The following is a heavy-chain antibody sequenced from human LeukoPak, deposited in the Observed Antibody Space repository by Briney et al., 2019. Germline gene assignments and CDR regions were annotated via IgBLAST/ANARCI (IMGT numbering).Heavy chain of an antibody. V-gene: IGHV5-51*01. CDR2: IYPDDSDT. CDR1: GYSFTTYW. CDR3: ARYYYDSSAGPFDY. D-gene: IGHD3-22*01. Sequence: GGSLKISCKGSGYSFTTYWIGWVRQMPGKGLEWMGIIYPDDSDTRYSPSFQGQVTISADKSISTAYLQWSSLKASDTAMYYCARYYYDSSAGPFDYWGQGTLVTVSS. J-gene: IGHJ4*02.